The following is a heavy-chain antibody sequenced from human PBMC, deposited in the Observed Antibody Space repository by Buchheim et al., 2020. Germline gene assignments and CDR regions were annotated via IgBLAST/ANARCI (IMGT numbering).Heavy chain of an antibody. CDR3: ARSYGDYVPYFDY. J-gene: IGHJ4*02. CDR1: GFTFSSYG. Sequence: QVQLVESGGGVVQPGRSLRLSCAASGFTFSSYGMHWVRQAPGKGLEWVAVIWYDGSNKYYADSVKGRFTISRENSKNTLYLQMNSLRAEDTAVYYCARSYGDYVPYFDYWGQGTL. CDR2: IWYDGSNK. V-gene: IGHV3-33*01. D-gene: IGHD4-17*01.